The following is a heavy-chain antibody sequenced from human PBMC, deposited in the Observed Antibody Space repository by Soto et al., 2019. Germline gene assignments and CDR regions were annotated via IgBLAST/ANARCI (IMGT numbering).Heavy chain of an antibody. V-gene: IGHV3-13*01. Sequence: EVQLVESGGGLVQPGGSLRLSCAVSGFTLSAYDMHWVRQATGKGLEWVSVLGIAGDTYYPGSVKGRFTISGENARNSLYLQMNSLRAGDTAVYYCARAVGGTYFDYWGRGTLVTVSS. CDR2: LGIAGDT. D-gene: IGHD1-26*01. CDR3: ARAVGGTYFDY. CDR1: GFTLSAYD. J-gene: IGHJ4*02.